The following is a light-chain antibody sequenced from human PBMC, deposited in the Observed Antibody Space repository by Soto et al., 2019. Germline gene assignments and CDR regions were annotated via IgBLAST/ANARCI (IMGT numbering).Light chain of an antibody. J-gene: IGKJ1*01. V-gene: IGKV3-20*01. CDR2: GAS. Sequence: PGERATLSCRASQSVSGSYLAWYQQKPGQAPRLLIYGASSRATGIPDRFSGDGSGTDFTLTISRLEPEDFVVYYCQHYGTSPTWTFGQGTKVEVK. CDR3: QHYGTSPTWT. CDR1: QSVSGSY.